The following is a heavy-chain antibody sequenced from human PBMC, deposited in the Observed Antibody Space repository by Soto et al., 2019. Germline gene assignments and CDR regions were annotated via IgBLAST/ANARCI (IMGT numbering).Heavy chain of an antibody. V-gene: IGHV3-33*01. Sequence: QVQLVESGGGVVQPGRSLRLSCAASGFTFSSYGMHWVRQAPGKGLEWVAVIWYDGSNKYYADSVKGRFTISRDNSKNTLYLQMNSLRAEDTAVYYCARDSGITMRVALDYWGQGTLVTVSS. J-gene: IGHJ4*02. CDR3: ARDSGITMRVALDY. D-gene: IGHD3-22*01. CDR2: IWYDGSNK. CDR1: GFTFSSYG.